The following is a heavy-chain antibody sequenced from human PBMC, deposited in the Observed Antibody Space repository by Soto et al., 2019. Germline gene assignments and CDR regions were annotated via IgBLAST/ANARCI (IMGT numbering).Heavy chain of an antibody. CDR3: ARGVRGWNRGSYYYYGMDV. CDR1: GGSVSSTSYY. D-gene: IGHD6-19*01. V-gene: IGHV4-61*01. CDR2: IYNSGST. Sequence: SETLSLTCTVSGGSVSSTSYYWSWIRQPPGKGLEWIGYIYNSGSTNYKPSLKSRVTISVDTSKNHFSLNLTSVTAADTAVYFCARGVRGWNRGSYYYYGMDVWGQGTTVTVSS. J-gene: IGHJ6*02.